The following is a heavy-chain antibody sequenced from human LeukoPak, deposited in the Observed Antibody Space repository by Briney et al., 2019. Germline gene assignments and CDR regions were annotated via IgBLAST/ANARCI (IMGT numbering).Heavy chain of an antibody. CDR1: EFTFSTYW. CDR2: IKGDGSEK. Sequence: GGSLRLSCAASEFTFSTYWMTWVRQAPGKGLEWVANIKGDGSEKRYVGSVKGRFTISRDNAKNSLYLQMNSLRAEDTAVYYCAREKFDYWGQGTLVTVSS. V-gene: IGHV3-7*03. J-gene: IGHJ4*02. CDR3: AREKFDY.